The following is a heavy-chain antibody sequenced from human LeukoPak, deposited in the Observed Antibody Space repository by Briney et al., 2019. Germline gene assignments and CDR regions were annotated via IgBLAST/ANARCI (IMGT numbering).Heavy chain of an antibody. D-gene: IGHD2-2*01. Sequence: GGSLRLSCAASGFTFSSYAMHWVRQAPGKGLEYVSGISSNGGSTYYANSVKGRFTISRDNSKTTLYLQMGSLRAEDMAVYYCVRGYCSSTGCYPLGYWGQGTLVTVSS. CDR1: GFTFSSYA. CDR3: VRGYCSSTGCYPLGY. V-gene: IGHV3-64*01. CDR2: ISSNGGST. J-gene: IGHJ4*02.